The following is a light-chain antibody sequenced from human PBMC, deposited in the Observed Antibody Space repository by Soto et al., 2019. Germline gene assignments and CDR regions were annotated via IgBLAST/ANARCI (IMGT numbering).Light chain of an antibody. CDR2: GAS. CDR3: QHYKSYPWT. CDR1: QGISNW. J-gene: IGKJ1*01. V-gene: IGKV1-8*01. Sequence: AIQMTQSPSSCSASTGDRVTITCRASQGISNWLAWYQQKPGKAPKLLIYGASTLETGVPPRFSGSGSGTEFTLTITGLQSDDFATYFCQHYKSYPWTFGQGTTVEVK.